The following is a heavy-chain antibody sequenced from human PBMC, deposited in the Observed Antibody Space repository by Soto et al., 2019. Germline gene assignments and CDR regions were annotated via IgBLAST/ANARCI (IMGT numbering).Heavy chain of an antibody. D-gene: IGHD2-21*01. V-gene: IGHV4-39*07. CDR1: GGSISSSSYY. J-gene: IGHJ4*02. Sequence: LSRTCTVSGGSISSSSYYWGWIRQPPGKGLEWIGSIYYSGSTYYNPSLKSRVTISVDMSKNQFSLRLNSVTAADTAVYYCARVPHLVVFDFWGQGTRVTVSS. CDR3: ARVPHLVVFDF. CDR2: IYYSGST.